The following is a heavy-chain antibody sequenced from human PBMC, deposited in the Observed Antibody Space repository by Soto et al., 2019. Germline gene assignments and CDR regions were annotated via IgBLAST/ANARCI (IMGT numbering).Heavy chain of an antibody. CDR3: VRYCSTTLCNGVATRTFDY. D-gene: IGHD2-2*01. CDR1: RFTFITYE. V-gene: IGHV3-48*03. J-gene: IGHJ4*02. Sequence: GGSLRLSCAASRFTFITYEMNWVRQAPGKGLEWVSYISSSGYTVYYADSVKGRFTISRDNTRNSLYLQMNSLRDEDTALYYCVRYCSTTLCNGVATRTFDYWGQGTLVTVSS. CDR2: ISSSGYTV.